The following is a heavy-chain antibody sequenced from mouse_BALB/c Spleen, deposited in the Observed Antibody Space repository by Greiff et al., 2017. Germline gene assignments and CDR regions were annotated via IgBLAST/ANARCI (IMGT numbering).Heavy chain of an antibody. V-gene: IGHV2-4-1*01. CDR1: GFSLTSYG. J-gene: IGHJ1*01. D-gene: IGHD1-1*01. CDR3: ARERAYYYGSSSYWYFDV. CDR2: IWSGGST. Sequence: QVQLQQSGPGLVQPSQSLSITCTVSGFSLTSYGVHWVRQSPGKGLEWLGVIWSGGSTDYNAAFISRLSISKDNSKSQVFFKMNSLQADDTAIYYCARERAYYYGSSSYWYFDVWGAGTTVTVSS.